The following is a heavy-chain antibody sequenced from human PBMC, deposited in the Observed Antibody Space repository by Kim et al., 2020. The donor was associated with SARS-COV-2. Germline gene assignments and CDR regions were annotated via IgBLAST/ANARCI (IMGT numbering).Heavy chain of an antibody. D-gene: IGHD3-9*01. Sequence: GGSLRLSCAASGFTFSGSAMHWVRQASGKGLEWVGRIRSKANSYATAHAASVKGRYTISRDDSKNTAYLQMNSLKIEDTAVYYCTTTFDWLTPLGMDVWGQGTTVTVSS. CDR1: GFTFSGSA. J-gene: IGHJ6*02. CDR3: TTTFDWLTPLGMDV. CDR2: IRSKANSYAT. V-gene: IGHV3-73*01.